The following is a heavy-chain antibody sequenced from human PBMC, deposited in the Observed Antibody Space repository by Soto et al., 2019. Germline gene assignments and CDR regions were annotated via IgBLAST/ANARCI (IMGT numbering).Heavy chain of an antibody. CDR3: AALFYGSGSYYYYGMDV. V-gene: IGHV1-58*01. D-gene: IGHD3-10*01. J-gene: IGHJ6*02. Sequence: GASVKVSCKASGFTFTSSAVRWVRQARGQRLEWIGWIVVGSGNTNYAQKFQERVTITRDMSTSTAYMELSSLRSEDTAVYYCAALFYGSGSYYYYGMDVWGQGTTVTVSS. CDR2: IVVGSGNT. CDR1: GFTFTSSA.